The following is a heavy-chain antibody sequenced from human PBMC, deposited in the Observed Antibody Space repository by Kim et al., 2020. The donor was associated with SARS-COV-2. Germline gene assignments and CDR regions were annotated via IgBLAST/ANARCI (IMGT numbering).Heavy chain of an antibody. J-gene: IGHJ6*03. Sequence: SETLSLTCTVSGGSISSGGYYWSWIRQHPGKGLEWIGYIYYSGSNYYNPSLKSRVTISVDTSKNQFSLKLSSVTAADTAVYYCYGYPSPGKYYYYMDVWGKGTTVTVSS. CDR1: GGSISSGGYY. CDR2: IYYSGSN. CDR3: YGYPSPGKYYYYMDV. V-gene: IGHV4-31*03. D-gene: IGHD5-12*01.